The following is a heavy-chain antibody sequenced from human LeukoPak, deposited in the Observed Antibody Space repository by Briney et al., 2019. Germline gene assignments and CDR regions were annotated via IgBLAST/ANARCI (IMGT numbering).Heavy chain of an antibody. CDR2: INHSGST. CDR3: ARGLTIFGVVISPWRYYGMDV. Sequence: SETLSLTCAVYGGSFSGYYWSWIRQPPGKGLEWIGEINHSGSTNYNPSLKSRVTISVDTSKNQFSLKLSSVTAADTAVYYCARGLTIFGVVISPWRYYGMDVWGQGTTVTVSS. J-gene: IGHJ6*02. D-gene: IGHD3-3*01. CDR1: GGSFSGYY. V-gene: IGHV4-34*01.